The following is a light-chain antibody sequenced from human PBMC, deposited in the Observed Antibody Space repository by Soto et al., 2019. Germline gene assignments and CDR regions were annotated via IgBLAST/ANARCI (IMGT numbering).Light chain of an antibody. Sequence: EIVLTQSPGTLSLSPGGGATLSCRASQSVASSYLAWYQQKPGQAPRLIIYGASNRATGTPDRFSGGGSGTDFTLTISRLEPEDFAVYYGQQYGSSSFTCGQGTKLEIK. CDR3: QQYGSSSFT. J-gene: IGKJ2*01. V-gene: IGKV3-20*01. CDR1: QSVASSY. CDR2: GAS.